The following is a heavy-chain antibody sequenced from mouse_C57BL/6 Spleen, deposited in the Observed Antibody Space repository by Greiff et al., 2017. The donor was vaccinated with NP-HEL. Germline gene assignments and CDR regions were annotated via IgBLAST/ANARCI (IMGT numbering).Heavy chain of an antibody. Sequence: LVESGAELVKPGASVKISCKASGYAFSSYWMNWVKQRPGKGLEWIGQIYPGDGDTNYNGKFKGKATLTADKSSSTAYMQLSSLTSEDSAVYFCARSRNYHYAMDYWGQGTSVTVSS. V-gene: IGHV1-80*01. CDR3: ARSRNYHYAMDY. J-gene: IGHJ4*01. CDR1: GYAFSSYW. CDR2: IYPGDGDT. D-gene: IGHD2-1*01.